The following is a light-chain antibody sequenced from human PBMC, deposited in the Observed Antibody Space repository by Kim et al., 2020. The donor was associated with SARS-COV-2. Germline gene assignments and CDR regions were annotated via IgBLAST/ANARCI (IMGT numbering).Light chain of an antibody. CDR1: QNIRDN. CDR2: DAS. CDR3: QENNGSLT. V-gene: IGKV3-15*01. J-gene: IGKJ1*01. Sequence: EIVMTQSPATLSVSPGERATLSCRASQNIRDNLAWYQQKPGQAPRLLIYDASTRATDIPARFSGSGSGTELTLTISSLQSEDCALYYCQENNGSLTFGQGTKVDIK.